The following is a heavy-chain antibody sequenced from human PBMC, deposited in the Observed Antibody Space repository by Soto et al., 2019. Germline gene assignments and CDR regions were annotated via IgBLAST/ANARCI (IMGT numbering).Heavy chain of an antibody. CDR1: GYTLTELS. Sequence: SVKVSCKVSGYTLTELSMHWVRQAPGKGLEWMGGFDPEDGETIYAQKFQGRVTMTEDTSTDTAYMELSSLRSEDTAVYYCATAPGGSRWELRRFLGPKYYFDYWGQGTLVTVS. V-gene: IGHV1-24*01. D-gene: IGHD1-26*01. J-gene: IGHJ4*02. CDR2: FDPEDGET. CDR3: ATAPGGSRWELRRFLGPKYYFDY.